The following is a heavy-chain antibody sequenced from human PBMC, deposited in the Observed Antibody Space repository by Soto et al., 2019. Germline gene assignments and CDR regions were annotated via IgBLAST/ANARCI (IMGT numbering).Heavy chain of an antibody. J-gene: IGHJ6*02. D-gene: IGHD3-9*01. CDR1: GFTFSSYG. Sequence: QVQLVESGGGVVQPGRSLRLSCAASGFTFSSYGMHWVRQAPGKGLEWVAVISYDGSNKYYADSVKGRFTISRDNSKNTLYLHMNSLRAEDTAVYYCAKDLATGDGMDVWGQGTTVTVSS. V-gene: IGHV3-30*18. CDR2: ISYDGSNK. CDR3: AKDLATGDGMDV.